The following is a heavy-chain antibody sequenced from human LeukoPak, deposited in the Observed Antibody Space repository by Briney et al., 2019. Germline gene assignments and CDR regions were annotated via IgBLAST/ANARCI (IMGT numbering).Heavy chain of an antibody. CDR2: INPSGGST. J-gene: IGHJ1*01. CDR1: GYTFNNHY. CDR3: ARDLGIAVAGSRSAEYFQH. Sequence: GASVKVSCKASGYTFNNHYMYWVRQAPGQGLEWMGVINPSGGSTSYAQKFQGRVTMTRDTSTRTVYMEVNSLRSEDTAVYYCARDLGIAVAGSRSAEYFQHWGQGTLVTVSS. D-gene: IGHD6-19*01. V-gene: IGHV1-46*02.